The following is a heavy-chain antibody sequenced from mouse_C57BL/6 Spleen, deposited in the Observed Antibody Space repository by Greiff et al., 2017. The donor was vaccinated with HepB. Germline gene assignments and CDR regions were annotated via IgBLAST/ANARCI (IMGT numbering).Heavy chain of an antibody. CDR1: GYAFSSSW. D-gene: IGHD2-1*01. Sequence: VQLQQSGPELVKPGASVKISCKASGYAFSSSWMNWVKQRPGKGLEWIGRIYPGDGDTNYNGKFKGKATLTADKSSSTAYMQLSSLTSEDSAVYFCARGDGNYGGWFAYWGQGTLVTVSA. CDR2: IYPGDGDT. CDR3: ARGDGNYGGWFAY. J-gene: IGHJ3*01. V-gene: IGHV1-82*01.